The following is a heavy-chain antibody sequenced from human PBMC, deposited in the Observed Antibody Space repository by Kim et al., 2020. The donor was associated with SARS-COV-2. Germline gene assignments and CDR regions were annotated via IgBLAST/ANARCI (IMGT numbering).Heavy chain of an antibody. CDR3: ARGRIGPKGIAVAGSVYFDY. CDR1: GFTFSDCY. V-gene: IGHV3-11*05. D-gene: IGHD6-19*01. J-gene: IGHJ4*02. Sequence: GGSLRLSCAASGFTFSDCYMSWIRQAPGKGLEWVSYISSSSSYTNYADSVKGRFTISRDNAKNSLYLQMNSLRAEDTAVYYCARGRIGPKGIAVAGSVYFDYWGQGTLVTVSS. CDR2: ISSSSSYT.